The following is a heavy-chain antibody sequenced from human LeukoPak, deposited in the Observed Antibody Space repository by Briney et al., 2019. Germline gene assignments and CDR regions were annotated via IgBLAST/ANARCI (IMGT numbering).Heavy chain of an antibody. V-gene: IGHV3-21*01. Sequence: PGGSLRLSCAASGFTFSSYSMNWVRQAPGKGLEWVSSISSSSSYIYYADSVKGRFTISRGNAKNSLYLQMNSLRAEDTAVYYCASYYYDSSGSPSFDYWGQGTLVTVSS. D-gene: IGHD3-22*01. CDR1: GFTFSSYS. CDR2: ISSSSSYI. J-gene: IGHJ4*02. CDR3: ASYYYDSSGSPSFDY.